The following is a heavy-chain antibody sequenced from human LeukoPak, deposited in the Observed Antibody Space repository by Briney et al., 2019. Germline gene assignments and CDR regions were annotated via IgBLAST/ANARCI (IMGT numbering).Heavy chain of an antibody. CDR3: AKEYCSNGVCYVGFDS. Sequence: PGGSLRLSCAASGFTFSSYAMTWVRQGPGKGLEWVSSIRGDSRYTNYADSVKGRFIISRDNSKNTLNLRLNSLKAEDTAVYFCAKEYCSNGVCYVGFDSWGQGTLVTVSS. CDR1: GFTFSSYA. D-gene: IGHD2-8*01. V-gene: IGHV3-23*01. J-gene: IGHJ4*02. CDR2: IRGDSRYT.